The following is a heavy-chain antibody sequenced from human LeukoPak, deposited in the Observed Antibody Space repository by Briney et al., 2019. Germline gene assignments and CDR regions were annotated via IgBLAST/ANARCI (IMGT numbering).Heavy chain of an antibody. Sequence: GGSLRLSCTVSGFSFREHWMSWVRQAPGKGLEWVGNIKEDGNEDYYVDSVEGRFVIFSDNAKNSLYLQMHSLRAEDTAVYYCTRGDRGYAESLYWGRGTLVTVSS. D-gene: IGHD5-12*01. CDR2: IKEDGNED. J-gene: IGHJ4*02. CDR1: GFSFREHW. CDR3: TRGDRGYAESLY. V-gene: IGHV3-7*02.